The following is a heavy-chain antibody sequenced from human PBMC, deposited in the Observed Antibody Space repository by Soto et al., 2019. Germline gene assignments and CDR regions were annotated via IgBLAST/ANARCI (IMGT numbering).Heavy chain of an antibody. CDR3: ARGCIPGEGEYYGMDV. D-gene: IGHD3-16*01. V-gene: IGHV1-2*04. J-gene: IGHJ6*02. CDR1: GYTFTGYY. Sequence: ASVKVSCKASGYTFTGYYMHWVRQAPGQGLEWMGWINPNSGGTNYAQKFQGWVTMTRDTSISTAYMELSRLRSDDTAVYYCARGCIPGEGEYYGMDVWGQGTTVTVSS. CDR2: INPNSGGT.